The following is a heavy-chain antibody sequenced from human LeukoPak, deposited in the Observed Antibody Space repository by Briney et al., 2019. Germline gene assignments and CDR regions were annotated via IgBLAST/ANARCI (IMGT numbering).Heavy chain of an antibody. CDR1: GFNFDRYT. CDR2: AGWAGGTT. J-gene: IGHJ4*02. CDR3: AKELDTMFFDY. Sequence: GGSLRLSCATSGFNFDRYTIHWVRQAPGKGLEWVSLAGWAGGTTFYSDSVRGRFTISRDSGRKSVYLQMNSLTTDGTAFYFCAKELDTMFFDYWGQGALVTVSS. V-gene: IGHV3-43*01. D-gene: IGHD3-10*02.